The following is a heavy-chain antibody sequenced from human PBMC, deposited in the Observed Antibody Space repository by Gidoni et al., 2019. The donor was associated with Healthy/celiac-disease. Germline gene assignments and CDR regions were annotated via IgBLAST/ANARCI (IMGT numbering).Heavy chain of an antibody. CDR2: IIPIVGTA. D-gene: IGHD3-10*01. CDR3: ASNYYGSGSYYRYNWFDP. Sequence: QVQLVQSGAEVNKPGSSVKVSCKASGGTFSSYAIRWVRQAPGQGLEWMGGIIPIVGTANYAQKFQGRVTITADESTSTAYMELSRLRSEDTAVYYCASNYYGSGSYYRYNWFDPWGQGTLVTVSS. J-gene: IGHJ5*02. CDR1: GGTFSSYA. V-gene: IGHV1-69*01.